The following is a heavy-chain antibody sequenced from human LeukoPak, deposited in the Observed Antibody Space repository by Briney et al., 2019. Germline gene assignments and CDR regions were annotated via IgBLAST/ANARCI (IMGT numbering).Heavy chain of an antibody. CDR1: GFTFSSYS. J-gene: IGHJ4*02. CDR3: ARGGTFVSYY. V-gene: IGHV3-21*01. D-gene: IGHD1-1*01. Sequence: GGSLRLSCAASGFTFSSYSFNWVRQAPGKGLEWVSSITTTSSYIWYADSVKGRFTISRDNAKNSLYLQMDSLRAEDTAVYYCARGGTFVSYYWGQGTLVTVSS. CDR2: ITTTSSYI.